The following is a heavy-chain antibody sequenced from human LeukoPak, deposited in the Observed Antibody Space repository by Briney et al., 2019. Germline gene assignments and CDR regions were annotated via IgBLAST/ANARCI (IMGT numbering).Heavy chain of an antibody. V-gene: IGHV3-30*03. CDR2: ISYDGSNK. Sequence: PGGSLRLSCAASGFTFSSYGMHWVRQAPGKGLEWVAVISYDGSNKYYADSVKGRFTISRDNSKNTLYLQMNSLRAEDTAVYYCARFRLRLGELSFSDAFDIWGQGTMVTVSS. CDR1: GFTFSSYG. CDR3: ARFRLRLGELSFSDAFDI. D-gene: IGHD3-16*02. J-gene: IGHJ3*02.